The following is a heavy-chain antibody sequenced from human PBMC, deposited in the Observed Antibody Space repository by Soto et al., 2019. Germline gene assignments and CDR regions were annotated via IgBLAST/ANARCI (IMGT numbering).Heavy chain of an antibody. V-gene: IGHV1-18*01. CDR3: ARVVPGAEAWFGP. D-gene: IGHD2-2*01. CDR2: ISLYSDGT. J-gene: IGHJ5*02. CDR1: GYTFSNYG. Sequence: QVQLVQSGGEEKRPGASVQVSCKTSGYTFSNYGITWVRQDPGQPLEWLGWISLYSDGTNYAQKFQGRVSMTTDTSTTTAYMELRSLRSDDTAVYYCARVVPGAEAWFGPWGQGTLVTVSS.